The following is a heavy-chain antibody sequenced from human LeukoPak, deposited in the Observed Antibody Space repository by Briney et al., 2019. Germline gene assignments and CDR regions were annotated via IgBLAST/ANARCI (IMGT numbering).Heavy chain of an antibody. V-gene: IGHV3-33*07. CDR3: ARTRTLPVAGGFDA. CDR2: IWYDGSNK. CDR1: GFTFSSYV. Sequence: GRSLRLSCAASGFTFSSYVMYWVRQAPGKGLEWVAVIWYDGSNKNYADSVKGRFTVSRDNAKNTLYLQMNSLRAEDTAVYYCARTRTLPVAGGFDAWGQGTLVTVSS. J-gene: IGHJ5*02. D-gene: IGHD6-13*01.